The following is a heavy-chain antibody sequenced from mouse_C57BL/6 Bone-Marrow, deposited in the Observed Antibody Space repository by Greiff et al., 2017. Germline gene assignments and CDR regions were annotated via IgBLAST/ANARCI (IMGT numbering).Heavy chain of an antibody. V-gene: IGHV5-4*03. D-gene: IGHD1-1*01. CDR3: ARSVLLRDGYFDV. CDR2: ISDGGSYT. Sequence: EVKLMESGGGLVKPGGSLKLSCAASGFTFSSYAMSWVRQTPEKRLEWVATISDGGSYTYYPDNVKGRFTISRDNAKNNLYLQMSHLKSEDTAMYYCARSVLLRDGYFDVWGTGTTVTVSS. CDR1: GFTFSSYA. J-gene: IGHJ1*03.